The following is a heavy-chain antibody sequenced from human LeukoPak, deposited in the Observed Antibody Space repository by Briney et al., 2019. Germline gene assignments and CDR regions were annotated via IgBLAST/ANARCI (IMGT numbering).Heavy chain of an antibody. CDR1: GGSISSSSYY. CDR2: IYYSGST. J-gene: IGHJ5*02. D-gene: IGHD2-21*01. V-gene: IGHV4-39*07. Sequence: PSETLSLTCTVSGGSISSSSYYWGWIRQPPGKGLERIGSIYYSGSTYYNPSLKSRVTISVDTSKNQFSLKLSSVTAADTAVYYCARDGSLVAQGWFDPWGQGTLVTVSS. CDR3: ARDGSLVAQGWFDP.